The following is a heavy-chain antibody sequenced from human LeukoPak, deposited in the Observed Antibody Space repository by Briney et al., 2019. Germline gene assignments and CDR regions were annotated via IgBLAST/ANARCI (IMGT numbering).Heavy chain of an antibody. D-gene: IGHD5-12*01. CDR2: ISAYNGNT. Sequence: ASVKVSCKASGYTFTSYGISWVRQAPGQGLEWMGWISAYNGNTNYAQKLQGRVTMTTDTSTSTAYMELRSLRSDDTAVYYCARFSDSGYDGLAYFDYWGQGTLVTVSS. J-gene: IGHJ4*02. CDR3: ARFSDSGYDGLAYFDY. CDR1: GYTFTSYG. V-gene: IGHV1-18*01.